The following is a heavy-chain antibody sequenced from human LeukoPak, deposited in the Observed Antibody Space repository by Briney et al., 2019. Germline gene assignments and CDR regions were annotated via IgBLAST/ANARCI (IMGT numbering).Heavy chain of an antibody. Sequence: SVKVSCKASGGTFSSYAISWVRQAPGQGLEWMGGIIPIFGTANYAQKFQGRVTITADESTSTAYMELSSLRAEDTASYYCAKGTARGYSYPWYFDLWGRGTLVTVSS. CDR3: AKGTARGYSYPWYFDL. V-gene: IGHV1-69*01. D-gene: IGHD5-18*01. CDR1: GGTFSSYA. CDR2: IIPIFGTA. J-gene: IGHJ2*01.